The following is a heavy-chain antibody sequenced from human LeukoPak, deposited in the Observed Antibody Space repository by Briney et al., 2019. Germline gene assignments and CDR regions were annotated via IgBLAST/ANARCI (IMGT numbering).Heavy chain of an antibody. J-gene: IGHJ6*03. D-gene: IGHD6-19*01. CDR3: ARGRRDPGAGAGVDYYYFYMDV. Sequence: SVKVSCKTSGGTFSNHAISWVRQAPGQGLEWMGGFIPVFGRAIYAQKFQGRVTITTDESASTAYMELSALTSDDTAVYYCARGRRDPGAGAGVDYYYFYMDVWGEGTTVTVSS. CDR2: FIPVFGRA. V-gene: IGHV1-69*05. CDR1: GGTFSNHA.